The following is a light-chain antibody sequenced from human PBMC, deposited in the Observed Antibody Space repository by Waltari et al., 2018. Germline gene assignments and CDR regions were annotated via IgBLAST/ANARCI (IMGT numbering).Light chain of an antibody. J-gene: IGKJ4*01. CDR3: QQYNNWPPLT. Sequence: DIVMTQSPDSLAVSPGERATLSCRASQRVGRNLAWYQQKPGQAPRLLISGASNRATGIPARFSGSGYGTEFTLTISSLQSEDFAVYYCQQYNNWPPLTFGGGTTVEI. CDR1: QRVGRN. V-gene: IGKV3-15*01. CDR2: GAS.